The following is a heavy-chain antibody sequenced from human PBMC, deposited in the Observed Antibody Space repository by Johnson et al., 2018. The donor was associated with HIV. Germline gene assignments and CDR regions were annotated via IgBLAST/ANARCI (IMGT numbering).Heavy chain of an antibody. CDR1: GFTFSSYA. Sequence: QVQLVESGGGVVQPGRSMRLSCAASGFTFSSYAMHWVRQAPGMGLEWVADISYDGRNKYYADSEKGRFTISRDNSKSTLYPQMNSLRAEDTAVYYCAKDVGNYWPNAFDIWGQGTMVTVSS. J-gene: IGHJ3*02. CDR2: ISYDGRNK. CDR3: AKDVGNYWPNAFDI. D-gene: IGHD3-22*01. V-gene: IGHV3-30*04.